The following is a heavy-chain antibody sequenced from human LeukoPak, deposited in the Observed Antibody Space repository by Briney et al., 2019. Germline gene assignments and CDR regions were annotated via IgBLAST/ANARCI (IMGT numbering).Heavy chain of an antibody. Sequence: ASVKVSCKTSGYTFTSDGISWVRQTPGQGLEWMGWIGTYKGNTNYAQMFQGRVTMTTDTSTSTAYMELKNLRSDDTAVYYCARTPGMVVVKTFYCMDVWGQGTTVTVSS. CDR1: GYTFTSDG. CDR2: IGTYKGNT. V-gene: IGHV1-18*01. D-gene: IGHD3-22*01. CDR3: ARTPGMVVVKTFYCMDV. J-gene: IGHJ6*02.